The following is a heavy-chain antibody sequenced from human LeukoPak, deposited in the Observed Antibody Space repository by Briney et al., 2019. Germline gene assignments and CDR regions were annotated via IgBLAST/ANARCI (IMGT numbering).Heavy chain of an antibody. V-gene: IGHV3-48*03. J-gene: IGHJ4*02. D-gene: IGHD5-18*01. CDR2: ISSSGSTK. CDR1: GFTFSSYE. CDR3: MATGYPSGYDN. Sequence: PGGSLRLSCAASGFTFSSYEMNWVRQAPGKGLEWVSYISSSGSTKYYADSVKGRFTISRDNAKNSLYLQMNSLNTEDTAVYYCMATGYPSGYDNWGQGTLVTVSS.